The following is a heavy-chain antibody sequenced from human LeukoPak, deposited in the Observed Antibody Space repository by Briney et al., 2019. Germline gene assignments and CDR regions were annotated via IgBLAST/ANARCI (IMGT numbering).Heavy chain of an antibody. D-gene: IGHD3-22*01. Sequence: GGSLRLSCAASGFTVSSKYMSWVRQAPGKGLEWVSTLYSDGNTYYADSVKGRFTISRDNSKNTLSLQMNSLRAEDTAVYYCARDYYDGSAYYSYYEYWGQGTLVTVSS. CDR2: LYSDGNT. CDR3: ARDYYDGSAYYSYYEY. V-gene: IGHV3-53*01. CDR1: GFTVSSKY. J-gene: IGHJ4*02.